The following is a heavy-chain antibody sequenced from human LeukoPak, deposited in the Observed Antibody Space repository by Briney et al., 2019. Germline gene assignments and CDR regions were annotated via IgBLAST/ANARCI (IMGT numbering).Heavy chain of an antibody. CDR1: GFTFSSYG. CDR2: IWYDGSNI. V-gene: IGHV3-33*06. D-gene: IGHD5-18*01. J-gene: IGHJ4*02. CDR3: AKANTAMSYFDY. Sequence: GGSLRLYCAASGFTFSSYGMHWVRQAPGKGLEWLAVIWYDGSNIYYADPVEGRFAISRDNSKNTLYLQINSLRAEDTAVYYCAKANTAMSYFDYWGQGTLVTVSS.